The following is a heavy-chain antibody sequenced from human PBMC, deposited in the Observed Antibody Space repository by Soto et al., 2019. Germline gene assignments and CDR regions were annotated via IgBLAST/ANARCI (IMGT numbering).Heavy chain of an antibody. D-gene: IGHD4-17*01. CDR2: IYWDDDK. CDR3: AHLTTGGFYFDY. Sequence: QITLKESGPTLVKPTQNLTLTCTFSGFSLRYSGVGVGWIRQPPGKALEWLPLIYWDDDKRYSPSLKSRLTITKDTSKNQVVLTMTNMDPVDTATYYCAHLTTGGFYFDYWGQGTLVTVSS. CDR1: GFSLRYSGVG. V-gene: IGHV2-5*02. J-gene: IGHJ4*02.